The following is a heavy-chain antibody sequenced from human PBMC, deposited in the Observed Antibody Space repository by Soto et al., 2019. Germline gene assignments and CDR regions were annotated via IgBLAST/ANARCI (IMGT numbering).Heavy chain of an antibody. CDR1: GGTFRSYA. CDR3: ARESGCSSSWFEY. D-gene: IGHD6-13*01. CDR2: IIPILGTA. J-gene: IGHJ4*02. Sequence: SVEVSCKASGGTFRSYAISWVRQAPGQWLEWRGGIIPILGTANYAQKFQGRVTITADDSTSTAYMELSSLRSEDTAVYYWARESGCSSSWFEYRGQVTL. V-gene: IGHV1-69*13.